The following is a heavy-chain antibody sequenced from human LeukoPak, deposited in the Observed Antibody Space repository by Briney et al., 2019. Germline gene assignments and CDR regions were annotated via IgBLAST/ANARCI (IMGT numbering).Heavy chain of an antibody. V-gene: IGHV3-53*01. CDR2: IYSDGTT. D-gene: IGHD3-10*02. CDR3: AELGITMIGGV. CDR1: GFSVSSNF. Sequence: GGSLRLSCAASGFSVSSNFMSWVRQTPGKGLEWVSVIYSDGTTYYEDSVKGRFTISRDNAKNTLYLQMNSLRAEDTAVYYCAELGITMIGGVWGKGTTVTISS. J-gene: IGHJ6*04.